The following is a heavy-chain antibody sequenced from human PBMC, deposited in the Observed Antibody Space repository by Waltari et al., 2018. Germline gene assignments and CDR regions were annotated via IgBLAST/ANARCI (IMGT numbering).Heavy chain of an antibody. Sequence: QVQLRESGPGLVRSSETLSLTCTVSGHSVNNDFYWAWIRQSPGGGLEWIARIYHTGSSHYNSSLKSRFSISTDMPTKQFFLTLTHLTAADTAVYPCAEEGNTTAGLFDSWGQGTLVTVSS. CDR1: GHSVNNDFY. J-gene: IGHJ4*02. D-gene: IGHD6-25*01. CDR2: IYHTGSS. V-gene: IGHV4-38-2*02. CDR3: AEEGNTTAGLFDS.